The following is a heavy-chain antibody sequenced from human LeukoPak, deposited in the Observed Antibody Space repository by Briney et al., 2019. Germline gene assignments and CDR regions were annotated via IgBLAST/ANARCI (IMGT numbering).Heavy chain of an antibody. V-gene: IGHV1-69*13. CDR1: GGTFSSYA. CDR2: IIPIFGTA. Sequence: GASVKVSCKASGGTFSSYAISWVRQAPGQGLEWMGGIIPIFGTANYAQKFQGRVTITADESTSTAYMELSSLRSEDTAVYYCASSRSYVLRSGGYNYYFDYWGQGTLVTVSS. J-gene: IGHJ4*02. CDR3: ASSRSYVLRSGGYNYYFDY. D-gene: IGHD5-24*01.